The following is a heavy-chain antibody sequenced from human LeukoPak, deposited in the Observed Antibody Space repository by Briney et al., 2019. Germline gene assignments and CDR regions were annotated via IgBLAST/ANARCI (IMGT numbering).Heavy chain of an antibody. V-gene: IGHV1-46*01. J-gene: IGHJ4*02. CDR2: INPSGGST. D-gene: IGHD6-13*01. CDR3: AREGSSWYRQPRPTFDY. CDR1: GYTFTSYY. Sequence: ASVKVSCKASGYTFTSYYMHWVRQAPGQGLEWMGIINPSGGSTSYAQKFQGRVTMTTDTSTSTAYMELRSLRSDDTAVYYCAREGSSWYRQPRPTFDYWGQGTLVTVSS.